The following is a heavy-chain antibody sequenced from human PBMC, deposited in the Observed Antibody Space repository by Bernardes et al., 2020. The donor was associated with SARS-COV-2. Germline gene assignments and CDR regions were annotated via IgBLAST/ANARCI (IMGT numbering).Heavy chain of an antibody. CDR1: GGSISSGGHY. D-gene: IGHD2-8*01. CDR3: ARGSNGEGY. V-gene: IGHV4-31*03. Sequence: SETLSLTCSVSGGSISSGGHYWSWIRQHPGEGLEWIGYIYYSGSTYYNPSLKSRVTISADTSNNQFSLKLTSVTAADTAVYYCARGSNGEGYWGQGTLVTVSS. CDR2: IYYSGST. J-gene: IGHJ4*02.